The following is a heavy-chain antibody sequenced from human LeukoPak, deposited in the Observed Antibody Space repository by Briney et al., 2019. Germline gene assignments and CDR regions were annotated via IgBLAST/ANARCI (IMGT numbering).Heavy chain of an antibody. J-gene: IGHJ5*02. CDR1: GGSFSGYY. V-gene: IGHV4-34*01. D-gene: IGHD2-15*01. CDR2: INHSGTT. CDR3: ARGRGNYCSGGSCSLSNWFDP. Sequence: SETLSLTCAVYGGSFSGYYWSWIRQPPGKGLEWIGEINHSGTTNYNPSLKSRVTISVDTSKNQFSLKLSSVTAADTAVYYCARGRGNYCSGGSCSLSNWFDPWGQGTLVTVSS.